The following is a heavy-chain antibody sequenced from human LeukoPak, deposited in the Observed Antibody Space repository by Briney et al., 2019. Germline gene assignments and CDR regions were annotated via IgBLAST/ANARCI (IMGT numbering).Heavy chain of an antibody. Sequence: PGGSLRLSCAASGFTFSSYAMSWVRQAPGKGLEWVSAISGSGGSTYYADSVKGRFTISRDNSKNTLYLQMNSLRAEDTAVYYFAKRGATMVRGVMNYFDYWGQGTLVTVSS. CDR3: AKRGATMVRGVMNYFDY. V-gene: IGHV3-23*01. CDR2: ISGSGGST. J-gene: IGHJ4*02. D-gene: IGHD3-10*01. CDR1: GFTFSSYA.